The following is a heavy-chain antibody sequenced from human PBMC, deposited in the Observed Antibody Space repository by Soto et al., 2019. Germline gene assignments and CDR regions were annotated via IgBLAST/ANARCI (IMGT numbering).Heavy chain of an antibody. V-gene: IGHV1-18*01. CDR2: ISAYNGNT. CDR3: ARGSLRFGELYEAYEI. Sequence: QLQLVQSGVEVKKPGASVKVSCKASGYTFISHGISWVRQAPGQGLEWMGWISAYNGNTNYEQKFQGRVTMTRDTATSTAHMELRSLRSDDTAVYYCARGSLRFGELYEAYEIWGQGTMVIVSS. J-gene: IGHJ3*02. D-gene: IGHD3-10*01. CDR1: GYTFISHG.